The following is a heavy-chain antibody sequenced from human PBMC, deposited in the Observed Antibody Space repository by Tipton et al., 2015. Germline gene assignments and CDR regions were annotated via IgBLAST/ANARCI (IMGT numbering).Heavy chain of an antibody. Sequence: LRLSCAVSAYSITSDYYWSWIRQSPGKGLEWIGYISYSGTTNYNPSLKSRVTISVDTSKNQFFLNLSSVTAADTAVYYCARIRGRYVMDYWGQGTLVTVSS. CDR3: ARIRGRYVMDY. CDR2: ISYSGTT. CDR1: AYSITSDYY. D-gene: IGHD3-16*01. J-gene: IGHJ4*02. V-gene: IGHV4-59*12.